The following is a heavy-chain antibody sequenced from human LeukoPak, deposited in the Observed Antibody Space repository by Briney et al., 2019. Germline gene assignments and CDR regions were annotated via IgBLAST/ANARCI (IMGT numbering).Heavy chain of an antibody. J-gene: IGHJ5*01. V-gene: IGHV1-18*01. D-gene: IGHD3-22*01. Sequence: GASVKVSCKASGYTFTSCAISWVRQAPGQGLEWMGWISAYNGNTNYAQNLQARVTMTTDTSTRTAYMELRSLGFDDTAVYYCARLVLTYYYDSSGYSTKINWFDSWGQGTLVTVSS. CDR2: ISAYNGNT. CDR1: GYTFTSCA. CDR3: ARLVLTYYYDSSGYSTKINWFDS.